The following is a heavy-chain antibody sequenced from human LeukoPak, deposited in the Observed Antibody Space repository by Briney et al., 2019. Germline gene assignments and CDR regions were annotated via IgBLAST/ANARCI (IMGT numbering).Heavy chain of an antibody. V-gene: IGHV3-23*01. CDR1: GFTFSSYA. CDR3: AKARDLRTPYYYYMDV. J-gene: IGHJ6*03. Sequence: GGSLRLSCAASGFTFSSYAMSWVRQAPGKGLEWVSAISGIGGSTYYADSVKGRFTLSTDKSQNTLYMQMNSLRAEDTAVYYCAKARDLRTPYYYYMDVWGKGTTVTVSS. D-gene: IGHD4-17*01. CDR2: ISGIGGST.